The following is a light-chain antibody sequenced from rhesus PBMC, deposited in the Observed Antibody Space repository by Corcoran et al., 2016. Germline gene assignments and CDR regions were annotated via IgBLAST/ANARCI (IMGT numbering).Light chain of an antibody. J-gene: IGKJ4*01. CDR3: QHGYGTPLT. CDR1: ENVNNF. V-gene: IGKV1-74*01. Sequence: DIQMTQSPSSLPASVGDRVTITCRTSENVNNFLNWYQQKPGKAPRLLVFKASTLQSGVPSRFSGSGSGTYYTFTISNRQAEEVATYYCQHGYGTPLTFGGGTRVEIK. CDR2: KAS.